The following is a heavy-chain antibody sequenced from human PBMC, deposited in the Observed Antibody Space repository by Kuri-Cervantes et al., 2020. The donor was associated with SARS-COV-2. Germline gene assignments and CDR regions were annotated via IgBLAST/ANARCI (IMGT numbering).Heavy chain of an antibody. D-gene: IGHD3-16*02. CDR1: GGSISSGSYY. CDR3: ARARSMITFGGVIDPYNWFDP. J-gene: IGHJ5*02. V-gene: IGHV4-61*02. CDR2: IYTSGST. Sequence: SETLSLTCAVSGGSISSGSYYWSWIRQPAGKGLEWIGCIYTSGSTNYNPSLKSRVTISVDTSKNQFSLKLSSVTAADTAVYYCARARSMITFGGVIDPYNWFDPWGQGTLVTVS.